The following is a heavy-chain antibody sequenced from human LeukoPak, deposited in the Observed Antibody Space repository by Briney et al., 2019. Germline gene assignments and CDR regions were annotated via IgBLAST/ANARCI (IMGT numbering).Heavy chain of an antibody. V-gene: IGHV3-11*01. CDR1: GLTFSDEY. Sequence: GGSLRLSCAASGLTFSDEYMSWIRQAPGKGLEWVSYISNTGDFIAYADSVKGRFTMSRDNAKNSLYLQMNSLRAEDAAAYYCAKRYYDILTGYYDYWGQGTLVTVSS. D-gene: IGHD3-9*01. CDR2: ISNTGDFI. CDR3: AKRYYDILTGYYDY. J-gene: IGHJ4*02.